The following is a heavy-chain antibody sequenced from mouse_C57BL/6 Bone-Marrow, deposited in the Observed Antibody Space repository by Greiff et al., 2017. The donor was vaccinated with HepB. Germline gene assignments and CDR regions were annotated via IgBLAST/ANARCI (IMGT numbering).Heavy chain of an antibody. D-gene: IGHD2-4*01. J-gene: IGHJ4*01. CDR3: ARDAPYDYDYAMDY. CDR1: GFTFSDFY. Sequence: EVMLVDSGGGLVQSGRSLRLSCATSGFTFSDFYMEWVRQAPGKGLEWIAASRNKANDYTTEYSASVKGRFIVSRDTSQSILYLQMNALRAEDTAIYYCARDAPYDYDYAMDYWGQGTSVTVSS. CDR2: SRNKANDYTT. V-gene: IGHV7-1*01.